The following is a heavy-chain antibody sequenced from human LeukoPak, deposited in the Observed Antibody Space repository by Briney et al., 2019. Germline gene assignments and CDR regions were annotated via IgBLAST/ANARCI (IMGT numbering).Heavy chain of an antibody. CDR2: IYHSGST. D-gene: IGHD4-11*01. Sequence: SETLSLTCAVSGGSISSSNWWSWVRQPPGKGLEWIGEIYHSGSTNYNPSLKSRVTISVDKSKNQFSLKLNSVTAADTAVYYCARVGTTVIHTPGYFDYWGQGTLVTVSS. CDR3: ARVGTTVIHTPGYFDY. J-gene: IGHJ4*02. V-gene: IGHV4-4*02. CDR1: GGSISSSNW.